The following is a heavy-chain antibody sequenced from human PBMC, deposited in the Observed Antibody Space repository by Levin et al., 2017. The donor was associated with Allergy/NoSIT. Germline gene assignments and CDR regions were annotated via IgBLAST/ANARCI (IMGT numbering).Heavy chain of an antibody. CDR1: GGSINSGGYY. J-gene: IGHJ4*02. CDR3: ARGRQQLNY. D-gene: IGHD6-13*01. CDR2: IYYTGST. V-gene: IGHV4-31*03. Sequence: SETLSLTCTVSGGSINSGGYYWSWIRQHPGKGLECIGYIYYTGSTSYSPSLKCRITISMDTSKNQFSLKLSSVTAADTAVYYCARGRQQLNYWGQGMLVTISS.